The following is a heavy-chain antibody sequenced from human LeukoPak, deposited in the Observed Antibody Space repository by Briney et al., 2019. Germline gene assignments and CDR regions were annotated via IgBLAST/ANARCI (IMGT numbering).Heavy chain of an antibody. CDR2: ISSSSSYI. V-gene: IGHV3-21*01. CDR3: ARGTTGFDY. D-gene: IGHD1-7*01. CDR1: GFTFSSYS. J-gene: IGHJ4*02. Sequence: GGSLRLSCAASGFTFSSYSMNWVRQAPGKGLEWVSSISSSSSYIYYADSVKDRFTVSRDNAKNSLYLQMNSLRAEDTAVYYCARGTTGFDYWGQGTLVTVSS.